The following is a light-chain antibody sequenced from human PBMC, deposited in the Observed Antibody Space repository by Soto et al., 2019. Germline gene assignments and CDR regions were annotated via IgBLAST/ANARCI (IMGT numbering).Light chain of an antibody. CDR1: QSIGSW. V-gene: IGKV1-12*01. J-gene: IGKJ5*01. CDR3: QQGDSFPIT. CDR2: AAS. Sequence: DIQMTQSPSSVSASVGDTVTITCRASQSIGSWLAWYQQKPGTVPKLLIYAASSLQSGVPSRFSGSGAGTEFTLTITSLQPEDFGTYYCQQGDSFPITFGQGTRLEIK.